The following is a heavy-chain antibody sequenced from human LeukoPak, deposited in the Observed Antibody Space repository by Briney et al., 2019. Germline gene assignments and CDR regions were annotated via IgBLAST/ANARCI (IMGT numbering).Heavy chain of an antibody. CDR2: IKPDGRDK. J-gene: IGHJ4*02. CDR3: ARGFNYGDYEDAGDY. Sequence: GSLRLSCAASGLFFSTNWMSWVRQAPGKGLEWVATIKPDGRDKYYVDSVKGRFTMSRDNGKNSVYLQMNSLRAEDTALYYCARGFNYGDYEDAGDYWGQGTLVTVSS. CDR1: GLFFSTNW. D-gene: IGHD4-17*01. V-gene: IGHV3-7*03.